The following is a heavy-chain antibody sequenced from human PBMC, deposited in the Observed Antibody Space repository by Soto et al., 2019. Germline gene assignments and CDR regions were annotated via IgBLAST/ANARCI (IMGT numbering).Heavy chain of an antibody. CDR2: INRSGST. D-gene: IGHD4-17*01. V-gene: IGHV4-34*01. CDR1: GGSFSGYY. J-gene: IGHJ4*02. Sequence: QMQLQQWGAGLLKPSETLSLTCAVYGGSFSGYYYYWIRQPPGKGLEWIGEINRSGSTNYNPSLKSRVTISVDTSKNQFSLTLSSVTAADTAIYYCARGGLTTVPPLTWGQGTLVPVSS. CDR3: ARGGLTTVPPLT.